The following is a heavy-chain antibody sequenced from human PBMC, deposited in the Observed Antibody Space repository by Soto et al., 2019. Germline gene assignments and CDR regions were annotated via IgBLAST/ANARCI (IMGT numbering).Heavy chain of an antibody. V-gene: IGHV3-30*18. J-gene: IGHJ6*02. CDR3: AKDLKIGDFWSGYSPYGMDV. Sequence: GGSLRLSCAASGITFGSYGMHWVRQAPGKGLEWVAVISYDVSNKYYADSVKGRFTISRDNSKNTLYLQMNSLRAEDTAVYYCAKDLKIGDFWSGYSPYGMDVWGQGTPVTVSS. CDR1: GITFGSYG. D-gene: IGHD3-3*01. CDR2: ISYDVSNK.